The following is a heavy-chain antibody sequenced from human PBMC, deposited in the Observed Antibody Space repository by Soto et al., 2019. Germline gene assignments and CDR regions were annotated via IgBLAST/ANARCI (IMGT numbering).Heavy chain of an antibody. CDR3: ARGIRPGSPSFGY. CDR2: LNHRGST. Sequence: ASETLSLTCAVYDSSFSGYYWSWIRQPPGKGLEWIGELNHRGSTNYNPSLKSRVTISVDTSKNQFSLDLSSLTAADTAVYYCARGIRPGSPSFGYWGQGALVIVSS. D-gene: IGHD6-6*01. CDR1: DSSFSGYY. J-gene: IGHJ4*02. V-gene: IGHV4-34*01.